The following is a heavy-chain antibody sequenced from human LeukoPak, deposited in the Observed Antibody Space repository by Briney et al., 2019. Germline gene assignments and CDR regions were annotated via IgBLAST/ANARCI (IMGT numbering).Heavy chain of an antibody. D-gene: IGHD4-17*01. Sequence: SETLSLTCTVSGDSISSYYWSWIRQPPGKGLEWLGYIYYSGSTNYNPSLKSRVTISVDTSKNQFSLKLSSVTAADTAVYYCARSRTTVRRYYFDYWGQGTLVTVSS. CDR3: ARSRTTVRRYYFDY. V-gene: IGHV4-59*12. J-gene: IGHJ4*02. CDR1: GDSISSYY. CDR2: IYYSGST.